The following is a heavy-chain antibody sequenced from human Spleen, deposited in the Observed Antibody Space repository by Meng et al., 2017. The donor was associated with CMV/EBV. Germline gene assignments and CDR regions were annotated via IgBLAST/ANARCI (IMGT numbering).Heavy chain of an antibody. V-gene: IGHV1-69*05. J-gene: IGHJ4*02. CDR1: GGNFSSYA. D-gene: IGHD1-26*01. Sequence: KASGGNFSSYAISWVRQAPGQGLEWMGGIIPIFDTPNYAQKFQGRVTITTDESTSTAYMELSSLRSEDTAVYYCALGIVGAMYYFDYWGQGTLVTVSS. CDR2: IIPIFDTP. CDR3: ALGIVGAMYYFDY.